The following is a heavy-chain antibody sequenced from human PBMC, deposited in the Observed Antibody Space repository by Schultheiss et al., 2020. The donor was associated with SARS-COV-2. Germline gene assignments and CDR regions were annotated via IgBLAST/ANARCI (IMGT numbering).Heavy chain of an antibody. CDR1: GFTFSSYS. V-gene: IGHV3-48*01. CDR3: ARGNPYHNHYDYVWGSYRYGGFDY. Sequence: GESLKISCAASGFTFSSYSMNWVRQAPGKGLEWVSYIRSSSSTTYYADSMKGRFTISRDNAKNSLYLQMNSLRAEDTAVYYCARGNPYHNHYDYVWGSYRYGGFDYWGQGTLVTVSS. D-gene: IGHD3-16*02. CDR2: IRSSSSTT. J-gene: IGHJ4*02.